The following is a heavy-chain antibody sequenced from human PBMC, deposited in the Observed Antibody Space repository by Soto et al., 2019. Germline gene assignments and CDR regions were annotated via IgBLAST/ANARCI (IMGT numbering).Heavy chain of an antibody. V-gene: IGHV3-74*01. CDR2: INMDGSST. CDR1: GFTFSGDW. J-gene: IGHJ4*02. CDR3: ARGPRGLYHHDY. Sequence: EVQLVESGGGLVQPGGSLRLSCAASGFTFSGDWMHWVRQAAGKGLVWVSRINMDGSSTNYADSVKGRFTISRDNAKTTPYLQMNSLRVDDTAVYYCARGPRGLYHHDYWGQGALVTVSS. D-gene: IGHD2-2*01.